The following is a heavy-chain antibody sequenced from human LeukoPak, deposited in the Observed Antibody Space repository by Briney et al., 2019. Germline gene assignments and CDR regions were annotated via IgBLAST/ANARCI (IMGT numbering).Heavy chain of an antibody. V-gene: IGHV1-69*05. CDR3: AGNVGLSDKYFQH. D-gene: IGHD3-16*02. CDR2: IIPIFVTA. CDR1: GGTFSSYA. J-gene: IGHJ1*01. Sequence: SVKVSCKASGGTFSSYAISWVRQAPGQGLEGRGGIIPIFVTAIYAQKFQGRVTITTDESTSTAYMELSSLRSEDTAVYYCAGNVGLSDKYFQHWGQGTLVTVSS.